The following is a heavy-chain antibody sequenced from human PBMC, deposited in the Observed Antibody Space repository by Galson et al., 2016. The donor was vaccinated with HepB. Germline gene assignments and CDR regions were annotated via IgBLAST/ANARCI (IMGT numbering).Heavy chain of an antibody. CDR3: ARGSNDWYGIDY. Sequence: SLRLSCEASGFTFSLYWMHWVRQVPGKGLMWVSRINNGGTYTNYADSVRGRFSIFRDDAKNTLYLQMTSLRAEDTAIYYCARGSNDWYGIDYWGQGTLATVSS. V-gene: IGHV3-74*01. CDR2: INNGGTYT. J-gene: IGHJ4*02. CDR1: GFTFSLYW. D-gene: IGHD6-19*01.